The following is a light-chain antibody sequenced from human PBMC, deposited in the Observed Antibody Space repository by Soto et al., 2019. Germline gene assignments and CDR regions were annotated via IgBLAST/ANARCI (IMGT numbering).Light chain of an antibody. CDR2: AAS. CDR3: QQSYSTPWT. J-gene: IGKJ1*01. V-gene: IGKV1-39*01. CDR1: QSISGY. Sequence: DIPMTQSPSSLSASVGDRVTITCRASQSISGYLNWYQQKPGKAPNLLIYAASSLQSGVPSRFSGGGSGTDFTLTISSLQLEDFATYYCQQSYSTPWTFGQGTKVEIK.